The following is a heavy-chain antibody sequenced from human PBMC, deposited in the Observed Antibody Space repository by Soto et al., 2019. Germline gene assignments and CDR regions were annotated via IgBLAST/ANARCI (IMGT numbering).Heavy chain of an antibody. CDR1: GDSVSSNSAA. CDR3: ARGDTSSFQGSLWFDP. Sequence: SQTLSLTCAISGDSVSSNSAAWNWIRQSPSRGLEWLGRTYYRSKWYNDYAISVKSRITINPDTSKNQFSLQLNSVTPEDTAVYYCARGDTSSFQGSLWFDPWGKGTLVTDSS. D-gene: IGHD6-6*01. J-gene: IGHJ5*02. CDR2: TYYRSKWYN. V-gene: IGHV6-1*01.